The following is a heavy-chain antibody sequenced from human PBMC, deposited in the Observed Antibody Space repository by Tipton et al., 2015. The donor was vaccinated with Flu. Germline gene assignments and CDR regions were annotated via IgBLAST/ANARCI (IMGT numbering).Heavy chain of an antibody. J-gene: IGHJ4*02. V-gene: IGHV3-48*03. CDR1: GFTFSSYE. Sequence: SLRLSCAASGFTFSSYEMNWVRQASGKGLEWVSYISSGGSTISYADSVRGRFTISRDNTQKSLYLQLNSLRAEDTAIYYCATLTGDDYWGQGILVTVSS. D-gene: IGHD7-27*01. CDR2: ISSGGSTI. CDR3: ATLTGDDY.